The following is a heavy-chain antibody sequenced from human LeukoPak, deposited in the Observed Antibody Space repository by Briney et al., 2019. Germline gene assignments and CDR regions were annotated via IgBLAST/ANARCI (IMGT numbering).Heavy chain of an antibody. J-gene: IGHJ4*02. CDR3: ARDYCSGGSCYSGNFYFDY. CDR1: GGTFSSYA. CDR2: IIPIFGTA. V-gene: IGHV1-69*13. Sequence: SVKVSCKASGGTFSSYAISWVRQAPGQGLEWMGGIIPIFGTANYAQKFQGRATITADESTSTAYMELSSLRSEDTAVYYCARDYCSGGSCYSGNFYFDYWGQGTLVTVSS. D-gene: IGHD2-15*01.